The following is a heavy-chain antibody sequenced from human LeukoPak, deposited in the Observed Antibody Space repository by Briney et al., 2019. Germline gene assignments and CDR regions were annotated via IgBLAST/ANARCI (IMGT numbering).Heavy chain of an antibody. D-gene: IGHD5-18*01. CDR2: ISYDGSNK. J-gene: IGHJ4*02. V-gene: IGHV3-30*18. CDR1: GFTFSSYG. CDR3: AKDRSGDSYGDFDY. Sequence: GRSLRLSCAASGFTFSSYGTHWVRQAPGKGLEWVAVISYDGSNKYYADSVKGRFTISRDNCKNTLYLQMNSLRAEDTAVYYCAKDRSGDSYGDFDYWGQGTLVTVSS.